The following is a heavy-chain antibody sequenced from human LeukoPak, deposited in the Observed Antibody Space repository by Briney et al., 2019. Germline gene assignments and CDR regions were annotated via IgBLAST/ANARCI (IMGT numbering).Heavy chain of an antibody. J-gene: IGHJ4*02. CDR2: IYYSGST. Sequence: SETLSLTCTVSGGSISSYYWSWIRQPPGEGLEWIGYIYYSGSTYYNPSLKSRVTISVDTSKNQFSLKLSSVTAADTAVYYCARHYYDSSGYYYVLDYWGQGTLVTVSS. CDR3: ARHYYDSSGYYYVLDY. V-gene: IGHV4-59*08. CDR1: GGSISSYY. D-gene: IGHD3-22*01.